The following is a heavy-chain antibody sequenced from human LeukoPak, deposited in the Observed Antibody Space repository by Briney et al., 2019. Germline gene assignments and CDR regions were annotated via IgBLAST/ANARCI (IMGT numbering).Heavy chain of an antibody. J-gene: IGHJ4*02. CDR2: ISAYNGNT. Sequence: EASVTVSCKASGYTFTSYGISWVRQAPGQGLEWMGWISAYNGNTNYAQKLQDRVTMTTDTSTSTAYMELRSLRSDDTAVYYCASPAHYYDSREMGYWGQGTLVTVSS. V-gene: IGHV1-18*01. CDR1: GYTFTSYG. CDR3: ASPAHYYDSREMGY. D-gene: IGHD3-22*01.